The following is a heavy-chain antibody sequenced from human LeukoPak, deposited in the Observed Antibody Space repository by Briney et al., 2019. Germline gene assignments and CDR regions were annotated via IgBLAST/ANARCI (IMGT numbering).Heavy chain of an antibody. CDR3: ANGYQLLQAYFDY. CDR2: INPNSGGT. J-gene: IGHJ4*02. CDR1: GYTFTGYY. Sequence: GASVKVSCKASGYTFTGYYMHWVRRAPGQGLEWMGWINPNSGGTNYAQKFQGRVTMTRDTSISTAYMELSSLRSEDTAVYYCANGYQLLQAYFDYWGQGTLVTVSS. D-gene: IGHD2-2*01. V-gene: IGHV1-2*02.